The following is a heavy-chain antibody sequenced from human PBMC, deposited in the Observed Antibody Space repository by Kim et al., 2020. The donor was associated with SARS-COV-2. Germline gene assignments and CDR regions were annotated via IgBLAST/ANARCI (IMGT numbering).Heavy chain of an antibody. CDR3: ARNVRFLGMDV. D-gene: IGHD3-3*01. V-gene: IGHV3-33*01. CDR2: K. J-gene: IGHJ6*02. Sequence: KYYADSVKGRFTISRDNSKNTLYLQMKSLRAEDTAVYYCARNVRFLGMDVWGQGTTVTVSS.